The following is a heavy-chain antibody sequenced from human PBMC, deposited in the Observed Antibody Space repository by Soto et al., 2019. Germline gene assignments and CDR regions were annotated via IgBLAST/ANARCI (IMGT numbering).Heavy chain of an antibody. Sequence: QVQLQESGPGLVNPSETLSLTCTVSGGSISGGGYYWSWSRQPTGKGLEWIGYIYDSGSTYYNPSLKSRISISVDTSKNQFSLRLSSVTAADTAVYYCAREIIPLTTDWYFDLWGRGTLVTVSS. D-gene: IGHD4-17*01. J-gene: IGHJ2*01. CDR3: AREIIPLTTDWYFDL. CDR1: GGSISGGGYY. V-gene: IGHV4-30-4*01. CDR2: IYDSGST.